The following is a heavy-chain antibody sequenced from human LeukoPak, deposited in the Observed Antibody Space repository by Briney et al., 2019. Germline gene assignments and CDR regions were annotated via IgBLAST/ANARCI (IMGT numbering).Heavy chain of an antibody. D-gene: IGHD1-26*01. CDR3: ARHRYSIVDY. CDR1: GGSISSDY. V-gene: IGHV4-4*09. J-gene: IGHJ4*02. CDR2: IYTSGST. Sequence: PSETLSLTCTVSGGSISSDYWSWIRQPPGKGLEWIGYIYTSGSTNYNPSLKSRVTISVDTSTNQFSLKLSSVTAADTAVYYCARHRYSIVDYWGQGTLVTVSS.